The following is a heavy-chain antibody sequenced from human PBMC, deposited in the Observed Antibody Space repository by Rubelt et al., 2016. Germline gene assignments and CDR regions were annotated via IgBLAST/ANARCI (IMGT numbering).Heavy chain of an antibody. V-gene: IGHV4-39*07. CDR2: SNDSGST. D-gene: IGHD5-18*01. Sequence: QLQLQESGPGLVKPSETLSLTCTVSGGSISSSSYYWGWIRQPPGKGLEWIGDSNDSGSTNYNPSLKSRVTISVDTFKNQFSLKLSSVTAADTAVYYCARGYNYGPQYDFWGQGTLVTVSS. CDR3: ARGYNYGPQYDF. CDR1: GGSISSSSYY. J-gene: IGHJ4*02.